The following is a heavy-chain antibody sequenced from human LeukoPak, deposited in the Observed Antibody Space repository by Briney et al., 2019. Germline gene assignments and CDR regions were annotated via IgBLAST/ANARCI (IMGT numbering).Heavy chain of an antibody. CDR2: INSDGSST. CDR1: GFTFSSYW. Sequence: GGSLRLSCAASGFTFSSYWMHWVRHAPGKGLVWVSRINSDGSSTSYADSVKGRFTISRDNAKNTLYLQMNSLRAEDTAVYYCASSYKSGSSDYWGQGTLVAVSS. V-gene: IGHV3-74*01. D-gene: IGHD1-26*01. CDR3: ASSYKSGSSDY. J-gene: IGHJ4*02.